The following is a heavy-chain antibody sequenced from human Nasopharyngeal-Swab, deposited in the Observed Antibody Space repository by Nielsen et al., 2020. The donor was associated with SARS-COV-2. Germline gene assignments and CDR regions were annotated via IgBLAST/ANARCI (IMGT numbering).Heavy chain of an antibody. CDR1: GFTFDDYA. V-gene: IGHV3-9*01. D-gene: IGHD3-3*01. Sequence: GGSLRLSCAASGFTFDDYAMHWVRQAPGKGLEWVSGISWNSGSIGYADSVKGRFTISRDNAKNSLYLQMNSLRAEDTALYYCARDGDFWSGYTYYYYYYMDVWGKGTTVTVSS. CDR2: ISWNSGSI. CDR3: ARDGDFWSGYTYYYYYYMDV. J-gene: IGHJ6*03.